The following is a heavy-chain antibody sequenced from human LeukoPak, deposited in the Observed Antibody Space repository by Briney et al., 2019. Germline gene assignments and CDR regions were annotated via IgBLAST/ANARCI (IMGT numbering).Heavy chain of an antibody. CDR1: GGSISSYY. D-gene: IGHD5-18*01. Sequence: PSETLALTCTVSGGSISSYYWNWIRQPAGKGLEWIGRIYTSGSTSYNSSLKSRVTMSVDTSKNQFSLKLSSVTAADTAVYYCARDVGGYSYGYSLDYWGQGTLVSVSS. CDR2: IYTSGST. V-gene: IGHV4-4*07. J-gene: IGHJ4*02. CDR3: ARDVGGYSYGYSLDY.